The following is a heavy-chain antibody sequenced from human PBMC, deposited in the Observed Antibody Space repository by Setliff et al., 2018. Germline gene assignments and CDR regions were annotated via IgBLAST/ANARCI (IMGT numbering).Heavy chain of an antibody. D-gene: IGHD3-3*01. CDR3: ARERTIFGILVISGWFDP. CDR2: VSASGST. V-gene: IGHV4-4*07. J-gene: IGHJ5*02. CDR1: GASISDFY. Sequence: SETLSLTCTVSGASISDFYWTWIRQPAGKELEWIGRVSASGSTTYNPSLKSRVTMSIDTSTNQISLNLNSVTAADTAMYYCARERTIFGILVISGWFDPWGQGTVVTVSS.